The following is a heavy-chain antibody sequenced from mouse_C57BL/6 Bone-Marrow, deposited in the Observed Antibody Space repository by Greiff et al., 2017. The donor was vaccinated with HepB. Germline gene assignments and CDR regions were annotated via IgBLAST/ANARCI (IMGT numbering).Heavy chain of an antibody. CDR1: GFTFSSYA. J-gene: IGHJ3*01. Sequence: EVKLVESGEGLVKPGGSLKLSCAASGFTFSSYAMSWVRQTPEKRLEWVAYISSGGDYIYYADTVKGRFTISRDNARNTLYLQMSSRKSEDTAMYYCTREGDWFAYWGRGTGVTVTA. V-gene: IGHV5-9-1*02. CDR3: TREGDWFAY. CDR2: ISSGGDYI.